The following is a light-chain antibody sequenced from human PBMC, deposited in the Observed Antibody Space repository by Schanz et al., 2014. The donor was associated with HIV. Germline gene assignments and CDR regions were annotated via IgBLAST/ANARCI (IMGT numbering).Light chain of an antibody. Sequence: QSALTQPASVSGSPGQSITISCTGTSSDVGNYNYVSWYQQLPGKVPKLMIYDVSNRASGVSNRFSGSKSGNTASLTISGLQAEDEADYYCSSYSSESRPYVFGTGTQLTVL. J-gene: IGLJ1*01. CDR2: DVS. V-gene: IGLV2-14*03. CDR1: SSDVGNYNY. CDR3: SSYSSESRPYV.